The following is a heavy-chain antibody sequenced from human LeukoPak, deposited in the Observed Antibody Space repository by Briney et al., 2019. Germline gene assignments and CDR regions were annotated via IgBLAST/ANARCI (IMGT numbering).Heavy chain of an antibody. D-gene: IGHD6-13*01. CDR3: AKELLPYSSSQGGFDY. Sequence: PGGSLRLSCAASGFTFDDYTMHWVRQAPGKGLEWVSLISWDGGSTYYADSVKGRFTISRDNSKNSLYLQMNSLRTEDTALYYCAKELLPYSSSQGGFDYWGQGTLVTVSS. CDR1: GFTFDDYT. CDR2: ISWDGGST. V-gene: IGHV3-43*01. J-gene: IGHJ4*02.